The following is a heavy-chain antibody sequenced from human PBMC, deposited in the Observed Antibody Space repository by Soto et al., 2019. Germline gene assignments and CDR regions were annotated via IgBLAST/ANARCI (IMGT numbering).Heavy chain of an antibody. CDR3: AKDYNWTPQGPDDAFDI. CDR2: ISGSGGST. J-gene: IGHJ3*02. Sequence: GKGLEWVSAISGSGGSTYYADSVKGRFTISRDNSKNTLYLQMNSLRAEDTAVYYCAKDYNWTPQGPDDAFDIWGQGTMVAVSS. D-gene: IGHD1-20*01. V-gene: IGHV3-23*01.